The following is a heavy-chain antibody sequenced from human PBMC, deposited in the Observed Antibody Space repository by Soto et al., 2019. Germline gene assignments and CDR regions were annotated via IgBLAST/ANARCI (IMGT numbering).Heavy chain of an antibody. Sequence: SETLSLTCTVSGGSIRSDGYFWSWVRQQPGKGLEWIGLIYYRGGTSYNPSLESRVAMSVDTSKNEFTLKVNSVTAADTAIYYCARFAKEENPKLESWYAFDFWGRGTLVTVSS. V-gene: IGHV4-31*03. CDR3: ARFAKEENPKLESWYAFDF. CDR2: IYYRGGT. D-gene: IGHD6-13*01. CDR1: GGSIRSDGYF. J-gene: IGHJ2*01.